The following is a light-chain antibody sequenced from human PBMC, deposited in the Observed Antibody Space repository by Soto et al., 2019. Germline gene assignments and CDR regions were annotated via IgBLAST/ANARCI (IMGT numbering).Light chain of an antibody. CDR2: EVS. CDR3: SSYTSSSTPYV. CDR1: SSDVGGYNY. V-gene: IGLV2-14*01. J-gene: IGLJ1*01. Sequence: QSALTQPASVSGSPGQSITISCTGTSSDVGGYNYVSWYQQHPGKASKLMIYEVSNRPSGVSNRFSGSKSGNTASLTISGLQAEDEADYYCSSYTSSSTPYVFGTGTKATVL.